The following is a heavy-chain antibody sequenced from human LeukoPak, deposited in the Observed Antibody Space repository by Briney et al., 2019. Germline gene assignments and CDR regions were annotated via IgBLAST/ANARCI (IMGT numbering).Heavy chain of an antibody. V-gene: IGHV3-53*01. D-gene: IGHD2-21*01. J-gene: IGHJ1*01. CDR3: ASAREYCGSAECYEYFQY. Sequence: GGSLRLSCAASGFTFGTNSMTWVRQSPGKGLEWVSVIYSGGSAYYADSVNGRFTISRDNSRNTLFLQMNSLRAEDTALYYCASAREYCGSAECYEYFQYWGQGTLVTVSS. CDR1: GFTFGTNS. CDR2: IYSGGSA.